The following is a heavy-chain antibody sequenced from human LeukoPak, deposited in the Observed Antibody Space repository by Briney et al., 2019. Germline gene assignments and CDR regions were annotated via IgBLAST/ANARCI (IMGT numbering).Heavy chain of an antibody. J-gene: IGHJ4*02. CDR1: GFTFSSYA. D-gene: IGHD3-22*01. CDR2: VSGRGGST. Sequence: GGSLRLSCAASGFTFSSYAMSWVRQAPGKGLEWVAGVSGRGGSTYYADSVEGRFTISRDNSKNTLYLQMNSLRAEDTALYYCAKEVYDSSGYYSGGYSDSWGQGTLVTVSS. CDR3: AKEVYDSSGYYSGGYSDS. V-gene: IGHV3-23*01.